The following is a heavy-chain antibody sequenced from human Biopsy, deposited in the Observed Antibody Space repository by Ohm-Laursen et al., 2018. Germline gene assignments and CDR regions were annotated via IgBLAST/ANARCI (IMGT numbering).Heavy chain of an antibody. CDR1: GDSICSGVYY. V-gene: IGHV4-31*01. D-gene: IGHD3-10*01. CDR2: ISSGGYR. Sequence: SQTLSFTRTVSGDSICSGVYYWNWFRQHPEWGLERIGYISSGGYRKYTPSLQSLINIPMDTSRKQFSLRLNSVHSADTAVYYCARAPYVAGSFGWVDPWGQGIVVTVSS. J-gene: IGHJ5*02. CDR3: ARAPYVAGSFGWVDP.